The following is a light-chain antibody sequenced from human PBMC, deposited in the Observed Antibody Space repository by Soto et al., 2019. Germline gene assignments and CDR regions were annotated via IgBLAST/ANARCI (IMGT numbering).Light chain of an antibody. CDR3: QQYSSSPLT. J-gene: IGKJ4*01. V-gene: IGKV3-20*01. CDR2: AAS. CDR1: QSVRNSY. Sequence: EIVLTQSPGTLSMSPGERATLSCRASQSVRNSYVAWYQQKPGQAPRVLIYAASSRATGIPDRFSGSGSGTDFTLTISRLEPEDCAVYYCQQYSSSPLTFGGGTRVEIK.